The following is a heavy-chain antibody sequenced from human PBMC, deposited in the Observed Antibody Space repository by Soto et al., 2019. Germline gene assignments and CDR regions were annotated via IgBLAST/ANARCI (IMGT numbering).Heavy chain of an antibody. J-gene: IGHJ4*02. CDR1: AFIFKDYA. V-gene: IGHV3-23*01. CDR3: AQDPSTGHADH. CDR2: ISRGGAYT. D-gene: IGHD2-15*01. Sequence: SLRLSCTASAFIFKDYAMSWVRQAPGKGLEWVSTISRGGAYTHYADSVKGRFTISRDNSANILYLHMDSLGGDDTAVYYCAQDPSTGHADHWGLGTLVTVSS.